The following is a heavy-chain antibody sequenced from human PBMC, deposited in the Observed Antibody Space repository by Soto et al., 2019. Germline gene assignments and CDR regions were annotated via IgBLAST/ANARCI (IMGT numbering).Heavy chain of an antibody. Sequence: SETLSLTCTVSGGSISSYYWSWIRQPPGKGLEWIGYIYYSGSTNYNPSLKSRVTISVDTSKNQFSLKLSSVTAADTAVYYCARRGERGVENYYYYYYMDVWGKGTTVTVSS. D-gene: IGHD3-10*01. CDR1: GGSISSYY. CDR3: ARRGERGVENYYYYYYMDV. J-gene: IGHJ6*03. V-gene: IGHV4-59*01. CDR2: IYYSGST.